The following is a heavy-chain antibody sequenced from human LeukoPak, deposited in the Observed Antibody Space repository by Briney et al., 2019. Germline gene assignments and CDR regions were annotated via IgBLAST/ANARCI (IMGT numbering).Heavy chain of an antibody. Sequence: SETLSLTCTVSGGSISSSSYYWGWNRQPPGKGLEWIGSIYYSGSTYYNPSLKSRVTISVDTSKNQFSLKLSSVTAADTAVYYCARWGIAVAGLDAFDIWGQGTMVTVSS. D-gene: IGHD6-19*01. V-gene: IGHV4-39*07. J-gene: IGHJ3*02. CDR1: GGSISSSSYY. CDR3: ARWGIAVAGLDAFDI. CDR2: IYYSGST.